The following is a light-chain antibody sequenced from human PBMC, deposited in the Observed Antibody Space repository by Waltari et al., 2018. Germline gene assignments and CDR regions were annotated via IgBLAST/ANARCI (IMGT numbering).Light chain of an antibody. CDR1: RNDVGRYNF. V-gene: IGLV2-8*01. J-gene: IGLJ1*01. Sequence: QSALTQPPPASGSPGQSVTISCAGHRNDVGRYNFLSWYQQHPGKAPKLMIFEVNQRPSGVPDRFSGSKSGNTASLTVSGLQAEDEADYYCCSYAGSNYFYVFGTGTKVTVL. CDR3: CSYAGSNYFYV. CDR2: EVN.